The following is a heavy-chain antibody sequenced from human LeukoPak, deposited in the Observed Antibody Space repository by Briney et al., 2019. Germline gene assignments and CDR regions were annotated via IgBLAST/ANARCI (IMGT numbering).Heavy chain of an antibody. Sequence: GESLKISWRGSGYSFTSYWIGLVRQMPGKGLEWVGIIYPGYSYTRYSPFCQGQVHILHGQSISPPFLPWSRLEASGPGMYFCGRSSMYSGSSHFDYWGQGNLVTVSS. CDR3: GRSSMYSGSSHFDY. CDR1: GYSFTSYW. J-gene: IGHJ4*02. D-gene: IGHD1-26*01. CDR2: IYPGYSYT. V-gene: IGHV5-51*01.